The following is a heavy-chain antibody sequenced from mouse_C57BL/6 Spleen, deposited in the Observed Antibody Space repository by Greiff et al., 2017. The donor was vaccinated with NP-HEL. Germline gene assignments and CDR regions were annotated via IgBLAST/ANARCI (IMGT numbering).Heavy chain of an antibody. V-gene: IGHV1-69*01. CDR2: IDPSGSYT. Sequence: QVQLQQPGAELVMPGASVKLSCTASGFTFTSYWMPWVRQTPGQGLEWIGKIDPSGSYTNYPQKFKGQSTLTVDKSSGNAYMQLSSLTSEDSAVYYCAREVSRNYFEYWGQGTTLTVSS. CDR3: AREVSRNYFEY. J-gene: IGHJ2*01. CDR1: GFTFTSYW.